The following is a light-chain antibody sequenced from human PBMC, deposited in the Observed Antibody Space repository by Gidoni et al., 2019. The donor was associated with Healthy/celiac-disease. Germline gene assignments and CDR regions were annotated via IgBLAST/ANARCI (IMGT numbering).Light chain of an antibody. CDR1: QCVSSY. CDR2: DAS. Sequence: EIVLTQSPATLSLSPGERDTLSCRASQCVSSYLAWYQQKPGQAPRLLIYDASNRATGIPARFSGSGSGTDFTLTISSLEPEDFAVYYCQQRSNWPPWTFGQGTKVEIK. J-gene: IGKJ1*01. V-gene: IGKV3-11*01. CDR3: QQRSNWPPWT.